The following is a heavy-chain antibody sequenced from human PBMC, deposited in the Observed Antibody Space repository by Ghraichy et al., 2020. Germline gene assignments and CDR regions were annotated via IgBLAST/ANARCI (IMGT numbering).Heavy chain of an antibody. V-gene: IGHV2-5*02. CDR1: GFSLSTSGVG. D-gene: IGHD1-7*01. CDR2: IYWDDDK. CDR3: AHSGAWNYGTPFDY. J-gene: IGHJ4*02. Sequence: SGTTLVKPTQTLTLTCTFSGFSLSTSGVGVGWIRQPPGKALEWLALIYWDDDKRYSPSLKSRLTITKDTSKNQVVLTMTNMDPVDTATYYCAHSGAWNYGTPFDYWGQGTLVTVSS.